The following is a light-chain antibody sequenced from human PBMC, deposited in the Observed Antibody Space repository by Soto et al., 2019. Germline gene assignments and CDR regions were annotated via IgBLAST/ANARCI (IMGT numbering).Light chain of an antibody. CDR1: STDIGRYNY. CDR2: DVN. Sequence: QSVLTQPASVSGSPGQSITISCTGTSTDIGRYNYVSWYQQRPGRAPKLMVYDVNNRPSGISDRFSGSKSGNTASLTISGLQAEDEADYYCSSYRTGDTWVFGGGTTLTVL. CDR3: SSYRTGDTWV. J-gene: IGLJ3*02. V-gene: IGLV2-14*03.